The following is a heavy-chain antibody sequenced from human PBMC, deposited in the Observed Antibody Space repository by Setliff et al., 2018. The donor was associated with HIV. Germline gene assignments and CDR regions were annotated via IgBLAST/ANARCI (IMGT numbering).Heavy chain of an antibody. CDR1: GGTFSSYA. CDR3: ALPAAIRRQYPEDAFDI. V-gene: IGHV1-69*13. D-gene: IGHD2-2*01. Sequence: EASVKVSCKASGGTFSSYAISWVRQAPGQGLEWMGGIIPIFGTANYAQKFQGRVTITADESTGTAYMELSSLRSEDTAVYYCALPAAIRRQYPEDAFDIWGQGTMVTVSS. J-gene: IGHJ3*02. CDR2: IIPIFGTA.